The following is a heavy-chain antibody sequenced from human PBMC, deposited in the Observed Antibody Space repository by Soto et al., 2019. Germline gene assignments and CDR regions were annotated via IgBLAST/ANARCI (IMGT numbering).Heavy chain of an antibody. V-gene: IGHV1-69*13. Sequence: GASVKVSCKASGGTFSSYAISWVRQAPGQGLEWMGGIIPIFGTANYAQKFQGRVTITADESTSTAYMELSSLRSEDTAVYYCASQDRFGESPKRHAFDIWGQGTMVTVSS. CDR3: ASQDRFGESPKRHAFDI. CDR1: GGTFSSYA. D-gene: IGHD3-10*01. CDR2: IIPIFGTA. J-gene: IGHJ3*02.